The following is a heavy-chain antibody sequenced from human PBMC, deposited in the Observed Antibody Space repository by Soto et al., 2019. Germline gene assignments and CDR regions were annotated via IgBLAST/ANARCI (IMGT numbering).Heavy chain of an antibody. D-gene: IGHD3-9*01. CDR1: GFTFSSYG. Sequence: GGSLRLSCAASGFTFSSYGMHWVRQAPGKGLEWVAVISYDGSNKYYADSVKGRFTISRDNSKNTLYLQMNSLRAEDTAVYYCAKEGPYYDILTGYLDNYYYYGMDVWGQGPAVTVAS. CDR3: AKEGPYYDILTGYLDNYYYYGMDV. CDR2: ISYDGSNK. V-gene: IGHV3-30*18. J-gene: IGHJ6*02.